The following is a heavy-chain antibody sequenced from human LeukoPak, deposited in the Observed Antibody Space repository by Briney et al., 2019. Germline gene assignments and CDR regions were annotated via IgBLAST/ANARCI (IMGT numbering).Heavy chain of an antibody. CDR2: IYHSGST. Sequence: SETLSLTCTVSGYSICSGYYWGWIRQPPGKGLEWIGSIYHSGSTYYNPSLKSRVTISVDTSKNQFSLKLSSVTAADTAVYYCARDTYCSGGSCYPYYYYYGMDVWGQGTTVTVSS. J-gene: IGHJ6*02. CDR3: ARDTYCSGGSCYPYYYYYGMDV. D-gene: IGHD2-15*01. V-gene: IGHV4-38-2*02. CDR1: GYSICSGYY.